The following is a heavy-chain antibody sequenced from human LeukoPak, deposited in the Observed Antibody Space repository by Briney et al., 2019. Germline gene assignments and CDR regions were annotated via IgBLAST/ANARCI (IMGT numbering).Heavy chain of an antibody. CDR3: AGGTPDDAFDI. CDR1: GGSISSYY. CDR2: IYYSGST. J-gene: IGHJ3*02. D-gene: IGHD1-14*01. Sequence: SETLSLTCTVSGGSISSYYWSWIRQPPGKGLEWIGYIYYSGSTNYNPSLKSRVTISVDKSKNQFSLKLSSVTAADTAVYYCAGGTPDDAFDIWGQGTMVTVSS. V-gene: IGHV4-59*12.